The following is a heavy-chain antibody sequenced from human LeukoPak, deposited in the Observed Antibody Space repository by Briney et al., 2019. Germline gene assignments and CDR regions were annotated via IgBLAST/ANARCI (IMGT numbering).Heavy chain of an antibody. V-gene: IGHV4-34*01. CDR2: INHSGST. D-gene: IGHD1-26*01. Sequence: SETLSLTCAVYGGSFSGYYWSWIRQPPGKGLEWIGEINHSGSTNYNPSLKSRVTISVDTSKNQFSLKLSSVTAADTAVYYCARHGLARLMGGSYYFDYWGQGTLVTVSS. J-gene: IGHJ4*02. CDR3: ARHGLARLMGGSYYFDY. CDR1: GGSFSGYY.